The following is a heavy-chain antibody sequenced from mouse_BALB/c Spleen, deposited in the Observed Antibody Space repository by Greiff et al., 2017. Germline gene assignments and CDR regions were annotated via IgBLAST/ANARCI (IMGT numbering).Heavy chain of an antibody. D-gene: IGHD1-1*01. Sequence: QVQLQQSGPGLVAPSQSLSITCTVSGFSLTSYGVHWVRQPPGKGLEWLGVIWAGGSTNYNSALMSRLSISKDNSKSQVFLKMNSLQTDDTAMYYCARDPLYYGSSYDAMDYWGQGTSVTVSS. J-gene: IGHJ4*01. CDR1: GFSLTSYG. CDR2: IWAGGST. CDR3: ARDPLYYGSSYDAMDY. V-gene: IGHV2-9*02.